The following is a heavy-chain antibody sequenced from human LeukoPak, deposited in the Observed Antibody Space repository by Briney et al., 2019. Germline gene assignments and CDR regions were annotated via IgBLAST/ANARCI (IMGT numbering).Heavy chain of an antibody. CDR3: AKIVVVPAARPGAEYFQH. J-gene: IGHJ1*01. CDR1: GGSISSSSYY. Sequence: SETLSLTCTVSGGSISSSSYYWGWIRQPPGKGLEWIGSIYYSGSTYYNPSLKSRFTISVDTSKNQFSLKLSSVTAADTAVYYCAKIVVVPAARPGAEYFQHWGQGTLVAVSS. V-gene: IGHV4-39*01. CDR2: IYYSGST. D-gene: IGHD2-2*01.